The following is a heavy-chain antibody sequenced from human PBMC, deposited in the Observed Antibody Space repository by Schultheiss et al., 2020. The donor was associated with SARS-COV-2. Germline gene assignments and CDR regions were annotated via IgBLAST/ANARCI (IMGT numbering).Heavy chain of an antibody. D-gene: IGHD5-12*01. CDR2: ISYDGSNK. CDR1: GFTFSSYA. J-gene: IGHJ4*02. Sequence: GESLKISCAASGFTFSSYAMHWVRQAPGKGLEWVAVISYDGSNKYYADSVKGRFTISRDNSKNTLYLQMNSLRAEDTAVYYCARDGRGYDKGPVVDYWGQGTLVTVSS. CDR3: ARDGRGYDKGPVVDY. V-gene: IGHV3-30-3*01.